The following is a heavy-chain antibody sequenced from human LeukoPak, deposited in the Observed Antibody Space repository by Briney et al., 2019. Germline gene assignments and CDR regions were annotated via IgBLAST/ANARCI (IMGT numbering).Heavy chain of an antibody. CDR3: ARDFYDTSGYYYDY. Sequence: GGSLRLSCAASGFTFSSYAMSWVRQAPGKGLEWVSSISGSGYSTYYADSVKGRFTISRDNAKNSLYLQMNSLRAEDTAVYYCARDFYDTSGYYYDYWGQGTLVTVSS. J-gene: IGHJ4*02. D-gene: IGHD3-22*01. V-gene: IGHV3-23*01. CDR2: ISGSGYST. CDR1: GFTFSSYA.